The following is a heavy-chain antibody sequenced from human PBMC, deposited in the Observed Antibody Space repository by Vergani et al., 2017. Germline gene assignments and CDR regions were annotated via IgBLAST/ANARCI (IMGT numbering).Heavy chain of an antibody. J-gene: IGHJ4*02. Sequence: QVQLVQSGAEVKRPGASVKVSCKASGNRFTAYSMHWVREAPGQGLEWMGRINLNNGDTQYAPKFQGRVTMTRYTSISTGYMELNSLRSDDTAVYYCATNDRARQPPGGYWGQGSLVTVSS. CDR1: GNRFTAYS. D-gene: IGHD1-14*01. CDR2: INLNNGDT. CDR3: ATNDRARQPPGGY. V-gene: IGHV1-2*06.